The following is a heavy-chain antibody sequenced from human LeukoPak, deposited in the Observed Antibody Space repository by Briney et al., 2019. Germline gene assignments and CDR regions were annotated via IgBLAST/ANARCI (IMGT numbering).Heavy chain of an antibody. CDR3: AKDDKDCSSTSCSNYYGMDV. CDR2: ISSSSSYI. V-gene: IGHV3-21*04. D-gene: IGHD2-2*01. J-gene: IGHJ6*02. CDR1: GFTFSSYS. Sequence: GGSLRLSCAASGFTFSSYSMNWVRQAPGKGLEWVSSISSSSSYIYYADSVRGRFTISRDNAKNSLYLQMNSLRAEDTALYYCAKDDKDCSSTSCSNYYGMDVWGQGTTVTVSS.